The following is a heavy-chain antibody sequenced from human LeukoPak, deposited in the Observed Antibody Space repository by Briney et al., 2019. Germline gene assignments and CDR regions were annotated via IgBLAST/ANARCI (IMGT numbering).Heavy chain of an antibody. J-gene: IGHJ4*02. CDR2: ISGGGGNT. Sequence: GSLRLFCAASGFNLCKYAMSWVRQASGGGLQWVSAISGGGGNTYNADSVKGRFTISRDNSENTLYLQMNSLRAEDTAVYYCAKGRYGGESGYFDYWGQGTLVTVSS. CDR3: AKGRYGGESGYFDY. D-gene: IGHD4-23*01. CDR1: GFNLCKYA. V-gene: IGHV3-23*01.